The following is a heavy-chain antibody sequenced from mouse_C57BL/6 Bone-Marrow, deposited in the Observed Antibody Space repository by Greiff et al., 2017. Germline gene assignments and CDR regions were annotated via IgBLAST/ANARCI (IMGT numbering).Heavy chain of an antibody. J-gene: IGHJ4*01. V-gene: IGHV5-4*01. CDR1: GFTFSSYA. Sequence: EVKLMESGGGLVKPGGSLKLSCAASGFTFSSYAMSWVRQTPEKRLEWVATISDGGSYTYYPDNVKGRFTISRDNAKNNLYLQMSHLKSEDTAMYYCAREANWYYAMDYWGQGTSVTVSS. D-gene: IGHD4-1*01. CDR3: AREANWYYAMDY. CDR2: ISDGGSYT.